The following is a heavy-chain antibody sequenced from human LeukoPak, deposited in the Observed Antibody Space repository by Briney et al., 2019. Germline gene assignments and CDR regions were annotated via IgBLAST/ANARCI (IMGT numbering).Heavy chain of an antibody. CDR2: IYTSGST. V-gene: IGHV4-4*07. D-gene: IGHD3-16*01. Sequence: SETLSLTCTVSGGSISSYYWSWIRQPAGKGLEWIGRIYTSGSTNYNPSLKSRVTMSVDTSKNQFSLKLSSVTAADTAVYYCARDPQTNVGLGYYGMDVWGQGTTVTVSS. CDR3: ARDPQTNVGLGYYGMDV. J-gene: IGHJ6*02. CDR1: GGSISSYY.